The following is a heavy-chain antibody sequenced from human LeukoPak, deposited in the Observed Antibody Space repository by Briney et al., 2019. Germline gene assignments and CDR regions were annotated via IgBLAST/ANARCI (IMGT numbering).Heavy chain of an antibody. CDR2: FDPEDGET. D-gene: IGHD3-22*01. J-gene: IGHJ4*02. CDR1: GYTLTELA. CDR3: AAVLMGFYDSSGYFDY. Sequence: ASVKVSSKVSGYTLTELAMHCVRQAPGKGLEWMGGFDPEDGETIYAQKFQGRITMTEDTSTDTAYMELSSLRSEDTAFYYCAAVLMGFYDSSGYFDYWGQGTLVTVSS. V-gene: IGHV1-24*01.